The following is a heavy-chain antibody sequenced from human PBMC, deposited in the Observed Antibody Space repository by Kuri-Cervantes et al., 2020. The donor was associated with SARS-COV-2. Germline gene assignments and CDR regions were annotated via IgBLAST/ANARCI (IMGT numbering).Heavy chain of an antibody. Sequence: GESLKISCTASGFNFSTTDMHWVRQTPGKGLEWVAVISDDGKKKKCVASGKGRFTISRDNSQNTLYLQVKSLKSEDTAMYYCAKDRFGVHDFWGQGTPVTVSS. J-gene: IGHJ4*02. CDR1: GFNFSTTD. CDR3: AKDRFGVHDF. D-gene: IGHD2-8*01. CDR2: ISDDGKKK. V-gene: IGHV3-30*18.